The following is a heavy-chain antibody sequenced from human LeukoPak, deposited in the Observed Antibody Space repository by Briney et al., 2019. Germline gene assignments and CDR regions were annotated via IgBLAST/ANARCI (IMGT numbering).Heavy chain of an antibody. J-gene: IGHJ4*02. Sequence: PSETLSLTCTVSGGSISSYYWSWIRQPPGKGLEWIGYIYYSGNTNYNPSLKSRVTISVDTSKNQFSLKLSSVTAADTAVYFCARGSGWYFLWGQGTLVTVSS. D-gene: IGHD6-19*01. CDR3: ARGSGWYFL. CDR2: IYYSGNT. V-gene: IGHV4-59*01. CDR1: GGSISSYY.